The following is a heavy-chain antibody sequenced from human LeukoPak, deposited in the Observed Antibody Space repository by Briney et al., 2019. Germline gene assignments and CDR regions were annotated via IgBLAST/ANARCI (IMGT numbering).Heavy chain of an antibody. CDR2: ISGSGGTT. V-gene: IGHV3-23*01. D-gene: IGHD3-22*01. Sequence: NPGGSLRLSCAASGFTFSSYAMSWVRQAPGGGLGWVSSISGSGGTTYYADSVKGRFTISRDNSKNTLYLQMNSLSAEDTAVYYCAKGANSGFYNHFDFWGQGSLVTVSS. CDR1: GFTFSSYA. CDR3: AKGANSGFYNHFDF. J-gene: IGHJ4*02.